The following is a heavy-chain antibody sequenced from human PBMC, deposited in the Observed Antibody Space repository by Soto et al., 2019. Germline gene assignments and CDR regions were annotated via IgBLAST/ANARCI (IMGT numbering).Heavy chain of an antibody. V-gene: IGHV3-21*02. J-gene: IGHJ1*01. Sequence: EVQLVESGGGLVKPGGPLRLSCGASRFTFSDYSMNWVRQAPGKGLEWVSSISTGSSYIYYADTVKGRFTTSRDDAKKVLHLQMITLRVEDTSIYYCVTDHPRDHHFCSGYLNPGYFQHWDQGTLFTVSS. CDR1: RFTFSDYS. CDR2: ISTGSSYI. D-gene: IGHD3-3*02. CDR3: VTDHPRDHHFCSGYLNPGYFQH.